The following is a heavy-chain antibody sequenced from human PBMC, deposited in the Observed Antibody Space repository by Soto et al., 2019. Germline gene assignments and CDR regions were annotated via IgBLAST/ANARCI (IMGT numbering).Heavy chain of an antibody. V-gene: IGHV3-48*01. D-gene: IGHD3-16*01. CDR2: ISSSSSTI. CDR1: GFTFSSYS. J-gene: IGHJ4*02. CDR3: ARDRSRDYDYIWGSPSPYYFDY. Sequence: GGSLRLSCAASGFTFSSYSMNWVRQAPGKGLEWVSYISSSSSTIYYADSVKGRFTISRDNAKNSLYLQMNSLRAEDTAVYYCARDRSRDYDYIWGSPSPYYFDYWGQGTLVTVSS.